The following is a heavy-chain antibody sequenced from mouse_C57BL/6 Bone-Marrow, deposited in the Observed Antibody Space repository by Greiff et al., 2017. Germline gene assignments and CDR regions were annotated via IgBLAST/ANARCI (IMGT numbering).Heavy chain of an antibody. CDR1: GYTFTSYW. V-gene: IGHV1-64*01. CDR3: ARWSSTIVATDYYARDY. CDR2: IHPNSGST. Sequence: VQLQQPGAELVKPGASVKLSCKASGYTFTSYWMHWVKQRPGQGLEWIGMIHPNSGSTNYNEKFKSKATLTVDKSSSTAYMQLSSLTSEDSAVSYYARWSSTIVATDYYARDYLGRGTSVAVSS. J-gene: IGHJ4*01. D-gene: IGHD1-1*01.